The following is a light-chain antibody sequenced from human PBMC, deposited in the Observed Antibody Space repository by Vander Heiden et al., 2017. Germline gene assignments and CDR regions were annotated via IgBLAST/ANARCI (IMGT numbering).Light chain of an antibody. CDR1: QSVGGY. V-gene: IGKV3-11*01. J-gene: IGKJ4*01. CDR3: QQRSSWPLT. CDR2: DAS. Sequence: EIVLAQSPATLYLYPGERAALSCRASQSVGGYLAWYQQKPGQSPRLLIYDASNRATGIPARFSGSGSGTDFTLTISRLEPEDFAVYYCQQRSSWPLTFGGGTKVEIK.